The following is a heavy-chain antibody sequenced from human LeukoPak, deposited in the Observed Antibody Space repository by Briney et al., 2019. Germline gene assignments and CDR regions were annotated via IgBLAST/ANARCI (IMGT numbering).Heavy chain of an antibody. CDR2: ISGSGSST. V-gene: IGHV3-23*01. Sequence: HPGGSLRLSCAASRFTFSSFGMTWVRQAPGKGVEWVSSISGSGSSTYYADSVKGRFTISRDNSKNTLYLQMHSLRAEDTAVYYCAKGAGQRSSWSFDFWGQGTLVTVSS. CDR3: AKGAGQRSSWSFDF. J-gene: IGHJ4*02. CDR1: RFTFSSFG. D-gene: IGHD6-13*01.